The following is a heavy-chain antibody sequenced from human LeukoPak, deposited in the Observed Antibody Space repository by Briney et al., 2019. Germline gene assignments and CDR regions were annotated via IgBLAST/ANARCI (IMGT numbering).Heavy chain of an antibody. J-gene: IGHJ5*02. D-gene: IGHD3-10*01. Sequence: GGSLRLSCAASGFTFSSYAMNWGRQDPGKGLEWVSTVSGSGGTTYYADSVKGRFAISRDNSKNTLYLQMNSLRAEDTAVYYCAKDHRGYYGSGSYFWFDPWGQGTLVTVS. CDR2: VSGSGGTT. CDR1: GFTFSSYA. V-gene: IGHV3-23*01. CDR3: AKDHRGYYGSGSYFWFDP.